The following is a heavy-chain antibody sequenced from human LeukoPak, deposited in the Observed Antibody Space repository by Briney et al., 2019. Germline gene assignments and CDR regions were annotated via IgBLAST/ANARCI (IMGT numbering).Heavy chain of an antibody. Sequence: GASVKVSCKAPGGTFSSYAISWVRQAPGQGLEWMGGIIPIFGTANYAQKFQGRVTITADESTSTAYMELSSLRSEDTAVYYCARAPEYQLLSSGFDYWGQGTLVTVSS. D-gene: IGHD2-2*01. CDR1: GGTFSSYA. CDR3: ARAPEYQLLSSGFDY. CDR2: IIPIFGTA. J-gene: IGHJ4*02. V-gene: IGHV1-69*13.